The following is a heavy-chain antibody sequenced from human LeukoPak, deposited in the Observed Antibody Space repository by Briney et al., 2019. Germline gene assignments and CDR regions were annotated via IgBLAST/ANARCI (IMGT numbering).Heavy chain of an antibody. J-gene: IGHJ4*02. CDR3: ASTAARPESTDY. D-gene: IGHD6-6*01. Sequence: SETLSLTCAVYGGSFSGYYWSWIRQPPGKGLEWIGEINHSGSTNYNPSLKSRVTISVDTSKNQFSLKLSSVTAADTAVYYCASTAARPESTDYWGQGTLVTVSS. CDR1: GGSFSGYY. V-gene: IGHV4-34*01. CDR2: INHSGST.